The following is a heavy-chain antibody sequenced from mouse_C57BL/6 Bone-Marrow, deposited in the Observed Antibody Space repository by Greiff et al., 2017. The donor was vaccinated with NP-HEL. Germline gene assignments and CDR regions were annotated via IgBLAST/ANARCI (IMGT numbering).Heavy chain of an antibody. CDR3: ARHNGYYCYAMDY. Sequence: EVQLQESGGGLVQPGGSLKLSCAASGFTFSDYYMYWVRQTPEKRLEWVAYISNGGGSTYYPDTVKGRFTISRDNAKNTLYLQMSRLKSEDTAMYYCARHNGYYCYAMDYWGQGTSVTVSS. CDR1: GFTFSDYY. CDR2: ISNGGGST. D-gene: IGHD2-3*01. V-gene: IGHV5-12*01. J-gene: IGHJ4*01.